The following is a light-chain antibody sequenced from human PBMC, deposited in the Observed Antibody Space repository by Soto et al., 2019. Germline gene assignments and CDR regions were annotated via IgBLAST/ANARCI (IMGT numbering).Light chain of an antibody. CDR1: SSNIGNHY. CDR3: ATWDDSLSGVL. J-gene: IGLJ2*01. Sequence: QSVPTQSPSVSGAPGQRVTISCSGSSSNIGNHYVYWHQQLPGMAPRLLIYKNTQRPSGIPDRFSGSKSGTSASLAIYGLRSEDEADYYCATWDDSLSGVLFGGGTKVTVL. V-gene: IGLV1-47*01. CDR2: KNT.